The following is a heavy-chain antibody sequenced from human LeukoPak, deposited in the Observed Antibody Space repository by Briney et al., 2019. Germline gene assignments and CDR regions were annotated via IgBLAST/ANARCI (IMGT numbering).Heavy chain of an antibody. J-gene: IGHJ4*02. CDR1: GLTLSRNY. CDR3: ARDQFAFGLFDS. CDR2: IYSGGST. V-gene: IGHV3-53*01. D-gene: IGHD3/OR15-3a*01. Sequence: GGSLRLSCAASGLTLSRNYMSWVPEAPGKGLEWVSVIYSGGSTYYADSVKGRFTISRDSSKNTLYLQMNSLRAEDTAVYYCARDQFAFGLFDSWGEGALVTVSS.